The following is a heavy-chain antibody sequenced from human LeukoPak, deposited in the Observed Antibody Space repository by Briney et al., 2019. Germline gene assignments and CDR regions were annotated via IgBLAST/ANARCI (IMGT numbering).Heavy chain of an antibody. CDR2: IKQDGSET. D-gene: IGHD1-26*01. CDR3: VRRMVGASFDY. Sequence: GGSLRLSCAASGFTLSNYWMSWVRQAPGKGLEWVANIKQDGSETYYVNSVRGRFTFSRDNAENSVYLQMNSLRAEDTAVYYCVRRMVGASFDYWGQGTLVTVSS. J-gene: IGHJ4*02. V-gene: IGHV3-7*01. CDR1: GFTLSNYW.